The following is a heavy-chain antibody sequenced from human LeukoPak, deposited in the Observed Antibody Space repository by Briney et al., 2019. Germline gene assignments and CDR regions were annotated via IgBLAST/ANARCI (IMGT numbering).Heavy chain of an antibody. Sequence: SETLSLTCTVSGGSISSYYWSWIRQPAGKGPEWIGRIYTSGSTNYNPSLKSRVTMSVDTSKNQFSLKLSSVTAADTAVYFCARDEVTTVTTGLNWFDPWGQGTLVTVSS. J-gene: IGHJ5*02. CDR2: IYTSGST. V-gene: IGHV4-4*07. CDR3: ARDEVTTVTTGLNWFDP. CDR1: GGSISSYY. D-gene: IGHD4-11*01.